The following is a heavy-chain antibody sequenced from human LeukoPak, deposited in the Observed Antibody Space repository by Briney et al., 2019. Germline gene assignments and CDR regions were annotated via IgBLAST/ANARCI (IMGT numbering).Heavy chain of an antibody. V-gene: IGHV3-30*18. CDR1: GFTFSSYG. CDR2: ISYDGSNK. CDR3: AKDMEWAYYYYYYMDV. Sequence: PGGSLRLSCAASGFTFSSYGMHWVRQAPGKGLEWVAVISYDGSNKYYADSVKGRFTISRDNSKNTLYLQMNSLRAGDTAVYYCAKDMEWAYYYYYYMDVWGKGTTVTVSS. J-gene: IGHJ6*03. D-gene: IGHD3-3*01.